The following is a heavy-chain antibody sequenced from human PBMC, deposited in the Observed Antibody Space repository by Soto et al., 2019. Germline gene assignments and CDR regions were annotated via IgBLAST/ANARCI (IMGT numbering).Heavy chain of an antibody. V-gene: IGHV6-1*01. CDR2: TYYRSKWYN. Sequence: SQTLSLTCAISGDSVSSNSGAWNWIRQSPSRGLEWLGRTYYRSKWYNDYAVSVKSRITINPDTSKNQFSLEVNSVTPEDTAVYYCAIEGDGYNYDYFDYWGQGTLVTVSS. CDR3: AIEGDGYNYDYFDY. CDR1: GDSVSSNSGA. J-gene: IGHJ4*02. D-gene: IGHD5-12*01.